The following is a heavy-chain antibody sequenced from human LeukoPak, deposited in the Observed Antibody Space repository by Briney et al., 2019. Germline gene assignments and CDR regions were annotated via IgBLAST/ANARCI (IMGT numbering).Heavy chain of an antibody. CDR2: IYPGDSDT. D-gene: IGHD2-2*01. CDR1: GYSFTSYW. CDR3: ARVLKAPKTVGFYCSSTNCPNWFDP. Sequence: GESLKISCKGSGYSFTSYWIGWVRQMPGKGLEWMGIIYPGDSDTRYSPSFQGQVTISADKSISTAYLQWSSLKASDTAMYYCARVLKAPKTVGFYCSSTNCPNWFDPWGQGTLVTVSS. J-gene: IGHJ5*02. V-gene: IGHV5-51*01.